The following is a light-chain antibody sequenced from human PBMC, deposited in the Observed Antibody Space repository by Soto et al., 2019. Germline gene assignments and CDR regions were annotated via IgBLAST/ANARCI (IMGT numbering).Light chain of an antibody. CDR3: QQSYSTLGT. CDR2: AAS. CDR1: QSISSY. Sequence: DIQMTQSPSSLSASVGDRVTITCRASQSISSYLNWYQQKPGKAPKLLIYAASSLQSGVPSRFSGSGSGTDFPLTISSLQPEDFATYYCQQSYSTLGTFGGGTKVEIK. J-gene: IGKJ4*01. V-gene: IGKV1-39*01.